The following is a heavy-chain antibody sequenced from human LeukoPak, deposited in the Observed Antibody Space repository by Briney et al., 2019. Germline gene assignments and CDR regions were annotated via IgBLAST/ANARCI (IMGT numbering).Heavy chain of an antibody. J-gene: IGHJ4*02. CDR2: INPEGAST. D-gene: IGHD6-19*01. CDR3: ARGTPITAGIDF. Sequence: PGGSLRLSCAASGFTFSSYWMHWVRQVPGKGLVWVSQINPEGASTTYGDPAKGRFTTSRDNAKNALYLQMSSLRVEDTAVYYCARGTPITAGIDFWGQGTLVTVSS. CDR1: GFTFSSYW. V-gene: IGHV3-74*01.